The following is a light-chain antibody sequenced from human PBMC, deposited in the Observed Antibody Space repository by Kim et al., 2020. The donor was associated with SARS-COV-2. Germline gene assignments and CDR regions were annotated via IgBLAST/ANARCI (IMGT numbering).Light chain of an antibody. J-gene: IGLJ2*01. Sequence: SYELTQPPSVSGSPGQTARIPCSGNPLPKQNAYGYQQRAVQAPVLIIHKDSERASGLPERFCGSSSGTTVTWTISGVPAEDEADFYCQSADAHGNVVFGGGTQLTVL. CDR3: QSADAHGNVV. V-gene: IGLV3-25*03. CDR2: KDS. CDR1: PLPKQN.